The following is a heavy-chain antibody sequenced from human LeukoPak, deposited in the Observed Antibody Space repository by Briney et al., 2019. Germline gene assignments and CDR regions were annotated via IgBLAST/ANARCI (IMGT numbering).Heavy chain of an antibody. V-gene: IGHV3-23*01. J-gene: IGHJ4*02. CDR3: AKDHMVSQRGVLDY. D-gene: IGHD3-10*01. CDR2: ISGGGGST. Sequence: PGGSLRLSCAASGFTFSSYAVSWVRQAPGKGLEWVSFISGGGGSTYYADSVKGRFTISRDNFKNTLYLQMNSLRAEDTAVYYCAKDHMVSQRGVLDYWGQGTLVTVSS. CDR1: GFTFSSYA.